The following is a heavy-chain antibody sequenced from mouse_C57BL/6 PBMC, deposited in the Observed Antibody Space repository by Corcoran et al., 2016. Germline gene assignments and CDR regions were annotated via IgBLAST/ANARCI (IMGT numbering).Heavy chain of an antibody. CDR2: INTYSGVP. CDR1: GYTFTTYG. D-gene: IGHD3-2*02. CDR3: ARLGQLRLPFAY. J-gene: IGHJ3*01. V-gene: IGHV9-3*01. Sequence: QIQLVQSGPELKKPGETVKISCKASGYTFTTYGMSWVKQAPGKGLKWMGWINTYSGVPTYADDFKGRFAFSLETSASTAYLQINNLKNEDTATYFCARLGQLRLPFAYWGQGTLVTVSA.